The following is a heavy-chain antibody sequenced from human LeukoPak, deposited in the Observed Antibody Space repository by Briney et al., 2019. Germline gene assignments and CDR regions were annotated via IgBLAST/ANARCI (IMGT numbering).Heavy chain of an antibody. CDR1: GFTFSSYD. V-gene: IGHV3-13*01. Sequence: GGSLRLSCEVSGFTFSSYDMHWVRQTTGKGLEWVSGIGTTGDTHYPDSVKGRFTVSRENAKDSLYLQMNSLRAGDTAVYYCARGKRYSSSWFYNRFDPWGQGTLVTVSS. D-gene: IGHD6-13*01. J-gene: IGHJ5*02. CDR3: ARGKRYSSSWFYNRFDP. CDR2: IGTTGDT.